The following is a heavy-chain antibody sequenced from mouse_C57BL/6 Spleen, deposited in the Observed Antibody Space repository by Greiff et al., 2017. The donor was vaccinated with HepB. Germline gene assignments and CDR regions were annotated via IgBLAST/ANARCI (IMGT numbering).Heavy chain of an antibody. Sequence: QVQLQQPGAELVKPGASVKMSCKASGYTFTSYWITWVKQRPGQGLEWIGDIYPGSGSTNYNEKFKSTATLNVDTSSSTAYMQLSSLTSEDSAVYYCSRLLRIYYYAMDYWGQGTSVTVSS. CDR3: SRLLRIYYYAMDY. V-gene: IGHV1-55*01. CDR1: GYTFTSYW. J-gene: IGHJ4*01. D-gene: IGHD1-1*01. CDR2: IYPGSGST.